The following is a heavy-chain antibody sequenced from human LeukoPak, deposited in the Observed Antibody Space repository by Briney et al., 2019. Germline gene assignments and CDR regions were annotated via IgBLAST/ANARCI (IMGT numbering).Heavy chain of an antibody. V-gene: IGHV3-23*01. J-gene: IGHJ4*02. D-gene: IGHD6-6*01. CDR1: GFTFSNYA. CDR3: AKDDYSSSSLYYFDY. CDR2: ISGSGGST. Sequence: GGSLRLSCAASGFTFSNYAMSWVRQAPAKGLEWVSAISGSGGSTYYADSVKGRFTISRDNSKNTLYLQMNSLRAEDTAVYYCAKDDYSSSSLYYFDYWGQGTLVTVSS.